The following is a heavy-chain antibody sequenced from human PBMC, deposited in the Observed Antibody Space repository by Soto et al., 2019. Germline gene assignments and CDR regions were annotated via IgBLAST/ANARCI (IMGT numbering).Heavy chain of an antibody. Sequence: GASVKVSCKSSRYTFTGYYMHWVRQAPGQGLEWMGWINPNSGGTNYAQKFQGWVTMTRDTSISTAYMELSRLRSDDTAVYYCARAIGYCSGGSCYGVYWDYWGQGTLVTVSS. CDR1: RYTFTGYY. CDR3: ARAIGYCSGGSCYGVYWDY. CDR2: INPNSGGT. J-gene: IGHJ4*02. V-gene: IGHV1-2*04. D-gene: IGHD2-15*01.